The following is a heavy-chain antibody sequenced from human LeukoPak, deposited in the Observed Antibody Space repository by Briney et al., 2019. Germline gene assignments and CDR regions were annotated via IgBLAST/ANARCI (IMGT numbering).Heavy chain of an antibody. J-gene: IGHJ6*02. CDR2: ISSSGSTI. Sequence: GGSLRLSCAASGFTFSDYYMTWIRQAPGKGLEWVSYISSSGSTIYYADSVKGRFTISRDNARNSLYLQMNSLRAEDTAVYYCARDFRYYYGMDVWGQGTTVTVSS. V-gene: IGHV3-11*01. CDR3: ARDFRYYYGMDV. CDR1: GFTFSDYY.